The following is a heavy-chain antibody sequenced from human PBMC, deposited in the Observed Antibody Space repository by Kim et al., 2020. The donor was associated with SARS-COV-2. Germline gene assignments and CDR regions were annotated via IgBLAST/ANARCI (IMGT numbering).Heavy chain of an antibody. D-gene: IGHD6-13*01. CDR3: ATSEYSSSWYSYYYYGMDV. CDR2: FDPEDGET. CDR1: GYTLTELS. V-gene: IGHV1-24*01. J-gene: IGHJ6*02. Sequence: ASVKVSCKVSGYTLTELSMHWVRQAPGKGLEWMGGFDPEDGETIYAQKFQGRVTMTEDTSTDTAYMELSSLRSEDTAVYYCATSEYSSSWYSYYYYGMDVWGQGTTATVSS.